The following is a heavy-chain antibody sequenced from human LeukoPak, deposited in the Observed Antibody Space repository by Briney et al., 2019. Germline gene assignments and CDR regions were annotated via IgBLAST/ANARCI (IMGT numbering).Heavy chain of an antibody. CDR1: GFSFTRSA. J-gene: IGHJ3*02. V-gene: IGHV1-58*02. D-gene: IGHD6-25*01. CDR2: IVVGSGDT. Sequence: SVKVSCKASGFSFTRSAMQWVRQSRGERLEWIGWIVVGSGDTDYAQKFQERVTITRDMSTSTAYMELSSLRSEDTAVYYCATDSSGNDAFDIWGQGTMVTVSS. CDR3: ATDSSGNDAFDI.